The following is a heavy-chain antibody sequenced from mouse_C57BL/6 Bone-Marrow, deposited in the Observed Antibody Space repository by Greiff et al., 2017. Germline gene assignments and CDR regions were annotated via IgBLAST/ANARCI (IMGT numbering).Heavy chain of an antibody. CDR3: ARHEDGSSYNWYFDV. D-gene: IGHD1-1*01. J-gene: IGHJ1*03. V-gene: IGHV5-6*01. CDR1: GFTFSSYG. Sequence: EVKLQESGGDLVKPGGSLKLSCAASGFTFSSYGMSWVRQTPDKRLAWVATISSGGSYTYYPDSVKGRFTISRDNAKNTLYLQMSSLKSEDTAMYYCARHEDGSSYNWYFDVWGTGTTVTVSS. CDR2: ISSGGSYT.